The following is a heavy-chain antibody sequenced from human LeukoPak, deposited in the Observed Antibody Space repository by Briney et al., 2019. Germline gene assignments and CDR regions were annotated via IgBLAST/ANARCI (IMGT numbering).Heavy chain of an antibody. D-gene: IGHD3-3*01. J-gene: IGHJ5*02. CDR1: GDSVSINSAA. V-gene: IGHV6-1*01. CDR2: TYYRSKWYN. Sequence: SPTLSLTFAISGDSVSINSAAWNWIRQSPSRGLEWLGRTYYRSKWYNDYAVSVKSRITINPDTSKNQFSLQLNSVTPEDTAVYYCAREGSDDYDFWSGYNWFDPWGQGTLVTVSS. CDR3: AREGSDDYDFWSGYNWFDP.